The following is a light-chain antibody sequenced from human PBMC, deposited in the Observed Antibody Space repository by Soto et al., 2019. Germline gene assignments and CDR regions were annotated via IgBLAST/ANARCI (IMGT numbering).Light chain of an antibody. J-gene: IGKJ1*01. CDR1: QSVSSSY. V-gene: IGKV3-20*01. CDR2: GSS. Sequence: EIVLTQSPGTLSLSPGEGATLSCRASQSVSSSYLAWYQQKPGQAPRLLIYGSSSRATDIPDRFSGGGSGTDFTLTISRLEHEEFAVYYCQQYDNSPWTFGQGTKVEIK. CDR3: QQYDNSPWT.